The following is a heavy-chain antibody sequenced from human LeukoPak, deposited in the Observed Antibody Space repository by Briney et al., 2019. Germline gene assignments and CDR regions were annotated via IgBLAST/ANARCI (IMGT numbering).Heavy chain of an antibody. CDR2: ISSSSSYI. D-gene: IGHD7-27*01. CDR3: ARYELGTIDY. J-gene: IGHJ4*02. V-gene: IGHV3-21*01. Sequence: GGSLRLSCAASGFTFSSYSMNWVRPAPGKGLEWVSSISSSSSYIYYADSVKGRFTISRDNAKNSLYLQMNSLRAEDTAVYYCARYELGTIDYWGQGTLVTVSS. CDR1: GFTFSSYS.